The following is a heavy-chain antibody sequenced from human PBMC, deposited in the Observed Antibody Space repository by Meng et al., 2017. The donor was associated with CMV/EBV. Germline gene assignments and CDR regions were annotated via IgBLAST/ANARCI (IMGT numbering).Heavy chain of an antibody. CDR1: GFTFSSYG. V-gene: IGHV3-30*02. Sequence: GSLRLSCAASGFTFSSYGMHWVRQAPGKGLEWAAFIRYDGSNEYYADSVKGRFTISRDNSKNTLYLQMNSLRAGDTAIYYCAKVPGPWGQGTLVTVSS. CDR2: IRYDGSNE. CDR3: AKVPGP. J-gene: IGHJ5*02. D-gene: IGHD1-14*01.